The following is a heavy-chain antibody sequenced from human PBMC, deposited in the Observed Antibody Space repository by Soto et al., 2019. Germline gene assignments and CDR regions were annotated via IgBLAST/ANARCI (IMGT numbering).Heavy chain of an antibody. CDR3: ARVVPVGIIDY. Sequence: ASVKVSCKASGYTFTSYYMHWVRQAPGQGLEWMGIINPSGGSTSYAQKFQGRVTMTRDTSTSTAYMELSSLRSEDTAVYYCARVVPVGIIDYWGQGTLVTVSS. CDR2: INPSGGST. CDR1: GYTFTSYY. V-gene: IGHV1-46*01. J-gene: IGHJ4*02. D-gene: IGHD2-2*01.